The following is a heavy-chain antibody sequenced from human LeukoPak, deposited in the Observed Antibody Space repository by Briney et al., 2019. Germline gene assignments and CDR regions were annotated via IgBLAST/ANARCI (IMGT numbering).Heavy chain of an antibody. CDR3: ARSRSGYSYGYEFDP. CDR1: GGSISSGGYY. V-gene: IGHV4-31*03. Sequence: SETLSLTCTVSGGSISSGGYYWSWIRQHPGKGLEWIGYIYYSGSTYYNPSLKSRVTISVDTSKNQFSLKLSSVTAADTAVYYCARSRSGYSYGYEFDPWGQGTLVTVSS. D-gene: IGHD5-18*01. CDR2: IYYSGST. J-gene: IGHJ5*02.